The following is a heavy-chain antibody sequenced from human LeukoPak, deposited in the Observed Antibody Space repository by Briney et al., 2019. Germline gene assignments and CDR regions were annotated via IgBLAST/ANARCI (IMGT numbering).Heavy chain of an antibody. CDR1: GIAFRNYA. J-gene: IGHJ3*01. CDR2: ITGSGTTT. Sequence: GRSLRLSCVASGIAFRNYAMTWVRQAPGKGLEWVSSITGSGTTTRYADSVKGRFTISRDNSVDTLYLQVNSLSAEDTAVYYCGIDPNGDYIGAFDFWGQGTKVTASS. V-gene: IGHV3-23*01. D-gene: IGHD4-17*01. CDR3: GIDPNGDYIGAFDF.